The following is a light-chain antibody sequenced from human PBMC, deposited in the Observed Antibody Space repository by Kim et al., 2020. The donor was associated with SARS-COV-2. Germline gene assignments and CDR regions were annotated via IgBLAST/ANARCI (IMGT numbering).Light chain of an antibody. CDR1: SSDVGGYNY. Sequence: QSALTQPPSASGSPGQSVTISCTGTSSDVGGYNYVSWYQQHPGKAPKLMISEVSKRPSGVPDRFSGSKSGNTASLTVSGLQAEDEADYYCSSYAGSSNFVFGTGTEVTVL. CDR2: EVS. CDR3: SSYAGSSNFV. J-gene: IGLJ1*01. V-gene: IGLV2-8*01.